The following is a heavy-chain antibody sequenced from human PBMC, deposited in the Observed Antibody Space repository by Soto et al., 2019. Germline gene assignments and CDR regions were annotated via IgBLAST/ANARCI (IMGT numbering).Heavy chain of an antibody. CDR1: GFTFSSYA. D-gene: IGHD6-13*01. J-gene: IGHJ4*02. V-gene: IGHV3-30-3*01. CDR3: ARDSPYPSSSRYPDY. CDR2: ISYDGSNK. Sequence: ESGGGVVQPGRSLRLSCAASGFTFSSYAMHWVRQAPGKGLEWVAVISYDGSNKYYADSVKGRFTISRDNSKNTLYLQMNSLRAEDTAVYYCARDSPYPSSSRYPDYWGQGTLVTVSS.